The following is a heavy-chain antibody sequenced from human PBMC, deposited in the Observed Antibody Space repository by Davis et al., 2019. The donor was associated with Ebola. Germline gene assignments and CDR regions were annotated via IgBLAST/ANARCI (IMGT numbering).Heavy chain of an antibody. CDR2: INPSGGST. D-gene: IGHD3-10*01. Sequence: ASVKVSCKASGYTFVNYGITWVRQAPGQGLEWLGIINPSGGSTSYAQKFQGRVTMTRDTSTSTAYMELRSLRSDDTAAYYCARVITMVRGGPVDYWGQGTLVTVSS. J-gene: IGHJ4*02. CDR3: ARVITMVRGGPVDY. V-gene: IGHV1-46*01. CDR1: GYTFVNYG.